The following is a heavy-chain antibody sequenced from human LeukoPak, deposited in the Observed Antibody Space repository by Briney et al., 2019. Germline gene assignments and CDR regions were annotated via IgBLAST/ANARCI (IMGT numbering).Heavy chain of an antibody. CDR2: ISAYNGNT. Sequence: GASVKVSCKASGYTFTSYGISWVRQAPGQGLEWMGWISAYNGNTNYAQKLQGRVTMTTDTSTSTAYMELRSLRSDDTALYYCAKDPMWFGEGDYKYYMDVWGKGTTVTVSS. D-gene: IGHD3-10*01. CDR3: AKDPMWFGEGDYKYYMDV. CDR1: GYTFTSYG. J-gene: IGHJ6*03. V-gene: IGHV1-18*01.